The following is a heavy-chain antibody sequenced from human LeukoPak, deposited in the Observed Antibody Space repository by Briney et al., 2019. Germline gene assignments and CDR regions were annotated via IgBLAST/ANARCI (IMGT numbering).Heavy chain of an antibody. V-gene: IGHV1-69*13. CDR3: AREIRPFKFSSWYGMDV. CDR2: IIPIFGTA. CDR1: GGTFSSYA. J-gene: IGHJ6*02. D-gene: IGHD6-6*01. Sequence: SVNVSCTASGGTFSSYAISWVRQAPGQGLEWMGGIIPIFGTANYAQKFQGRVTITADESTSTAYMELSSLRSEDTAVYYCAREIRPFKFSSWYGMDVWGQGTTVTVSS.